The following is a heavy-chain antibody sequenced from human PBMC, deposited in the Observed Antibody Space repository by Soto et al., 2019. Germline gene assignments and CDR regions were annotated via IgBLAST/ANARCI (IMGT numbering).Heavy chain of an antibody. V-gene: IGHV3-23*01. CDR3: AKNGDFWSWGMDV. Sequence: GPLRLSCAASGFTFSTYAMTWVRQAPGKGLEWVSLISNSGDGTYYADSVKGRFTISRDNSQRTLNLQMNSLRAEDTAVYYCAKNGDFWSWGMDVWGQGTTVTVSS. J-gene: IGHJ6*02. CDR2: ISNSGDGT. D-gene: IGHD3-3*01. CDR1: GFTFSTYA.